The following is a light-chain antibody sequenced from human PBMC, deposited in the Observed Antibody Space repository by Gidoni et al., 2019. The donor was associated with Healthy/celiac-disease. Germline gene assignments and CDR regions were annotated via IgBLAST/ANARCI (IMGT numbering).Light chain of an antibody. CDR1: QSVSSY. V-gene: IGKV3-11*01. CDR2: DAS. J-gene: IGKJ5*01. Sequence: EIVLTQSPATLSLSPGERATLSCRASQSVSSYLAWYQQKPGPAPRLLLYDASNRAPGIPARFSGSGSGTDFTLTISSLEPEDFAVYYCQQRSNWPITFGQGTRLEIK. CDR3: QQRSNWPIT.